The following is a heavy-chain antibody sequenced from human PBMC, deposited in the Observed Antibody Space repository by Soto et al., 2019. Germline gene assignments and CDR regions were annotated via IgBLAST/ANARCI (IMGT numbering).Heavy chain of an antibody. CDR3: AKDWSGIVVVAGLDH. J-gene: IGHJ4*02. V-gene: IGHV3-30*18. CDR1: GFTFSNYG. CDR2: MSYDGSNK. D-gene: IGHD2-21*02. Sequence: PGGSLRLSCAASGFTFSNYGMHWVRQAPGKGLEWVATMSYDGSNKYYGDSVKGRFTISRDNSKNILFLQMNSLRPEDTAIYYCAKDWSGIVVVAGLDHWRQGTLVTVSS.